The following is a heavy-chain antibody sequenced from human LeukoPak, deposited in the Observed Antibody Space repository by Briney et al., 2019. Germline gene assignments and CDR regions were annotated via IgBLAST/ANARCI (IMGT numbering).Heavy chain of an antibody. CDR1: GYTYTSYY. D-gene: IGHD1-26*01. J-gene: IGHJ4*02. CDR2: ISAYNSNT. CDR3: ARVGGWELPRSDY. V-gene: IGHV1-18*04. Sequence: ASVKVSCKASGYTYTSYYMHWVRQAPGQGLEWMGWISAYNSNTNYAQKLQGRVTMTTDTSTSTAYMELRSLTSDDTAVYYCARVGGWELPRSDYWGQGTLVTVSS.